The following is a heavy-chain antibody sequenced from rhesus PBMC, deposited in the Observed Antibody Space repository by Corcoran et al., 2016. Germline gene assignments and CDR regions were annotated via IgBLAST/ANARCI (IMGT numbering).Heavy chain of an antibody. CDR2: YKMGWGST. CDR3: AKDCSGTYCYADY. Sequence: EVQLVESGGGLAKPGGSLRLSCAASGFTFSSYWMNWVRQAPGKGLGWGSGYKMGWGSTYYPDSVKGRFTISRDNSKNTLSLQMNSLRAEDTAVYYCAKDCSGTYCYADYWGQGVLVTVSS. CDR1: GFTFSSYW. J-gene: IGHJ4*01. D-gene: IGHD2-27*01. V-gene: IGHV3S25*01.